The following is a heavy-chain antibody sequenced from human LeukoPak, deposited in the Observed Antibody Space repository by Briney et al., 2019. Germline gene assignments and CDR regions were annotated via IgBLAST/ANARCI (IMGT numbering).Heavy chain of an antibody. CDR3: ARRYSSGWYQMRAFDI. CDR1: GGSFSGYY. J-gene: IGHJ3*02. D-gene: IGHD6-19*01. V-gene: IGHV4-34*01. CDR2: INHSGST. Sequence: SETLSLTCAVYGGSFSGYYWSWIRQPPGKGLEWIGEINHSGSTNYNPSLKSRVTISVDTSKNQFSLKLSSVTAADTAVYYCARRYSSGWYQMRAFDIWGQGTMVTASS.